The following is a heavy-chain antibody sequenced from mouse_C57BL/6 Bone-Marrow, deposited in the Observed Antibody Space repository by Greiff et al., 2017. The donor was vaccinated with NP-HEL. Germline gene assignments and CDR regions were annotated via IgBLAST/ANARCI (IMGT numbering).Heavy chain of an antibody. CDR3: ARSGITTVPFDY. V-gene: IGHV7-3*01. CDR2: IRNKANGYTT. Sequence: EVKVVESGGGLVQPGGSLSLSCAASGFTFTDYYMSWVRQPPGKALEWLGFIRNKANGYTTEYSASVKGRFTISRDNSQSILYLQMNALRAEDSATYYCARSGITTVPFDYWGQGTTLTVSS. CDR1: GFTFTDYY. J-gene: IGHJ2*01. D-gene: IGHD1-1*01.